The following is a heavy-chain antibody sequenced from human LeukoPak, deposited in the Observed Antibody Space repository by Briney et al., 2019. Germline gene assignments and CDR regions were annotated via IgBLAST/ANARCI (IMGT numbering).Heavy chain of an antibody. J-gene: IGHJ6*03. D-gene: IGHD6-13*01. V-gene: IGHV1-8*03. Sequence: GASVKVSCKASGYTFIRYDINWVRQATGQGLEWMGWMNPNSGDTGFAQKFQGRVTITWNTSISTAYMELSRLTSDDTAVYCCARDNIAAAGYYMDVWGKGTTVTVSS. CDR3: ARDNIAAAGYYMDV. CDR2: MNPNSGDT. CDR1: GYTFIRYD.